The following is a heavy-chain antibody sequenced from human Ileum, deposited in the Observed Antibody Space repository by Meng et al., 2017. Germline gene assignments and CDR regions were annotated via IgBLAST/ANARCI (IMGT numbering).Heavy chain of an antibody. CDR3: ARGTYYYDTSGYLF. J-gene: IGHJ3*01. D-gene: IGHD3-22*01. V-gene: IGHV3-48*03. CDR2: ISGSGTII. Sequence: GGSLRPSCEASGFMFRSYEMNWVRQAPGKGLEWVSYISGSGTIIYYADSVKGRFTISRDDARNSLYLQMDSLRAEDTAIYYCARGTYYYDTSGYLFWGQGTMVTVSS. CDR1: GFMFRSYE.